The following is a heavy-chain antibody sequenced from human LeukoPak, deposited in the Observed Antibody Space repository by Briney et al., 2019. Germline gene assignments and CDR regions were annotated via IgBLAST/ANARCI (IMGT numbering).Heavy chain of an antibody. CDR3: AGTTVTTGGDY. CDR2: IYHSGST. V-gene: IGHV4-38-2*02. Sequence: SETLSLTCTVSGYSISSGYYWGWIRQPPGKGLEWIGSIYHSGSTYYNPSLKSRVTISVDTSKNQFSLRLSSVTAADTAVYYCAGTTVTTGGDYWGQGTLVTVSS. D-gene: IGHD4-17*01. CDR1: GYSISSGYY. J-gene: IGHJ4*02.